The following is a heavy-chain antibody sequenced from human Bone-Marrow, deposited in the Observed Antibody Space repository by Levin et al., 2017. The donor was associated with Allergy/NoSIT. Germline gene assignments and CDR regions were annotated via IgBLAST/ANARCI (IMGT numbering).Heavy chain of an antibody. Sequence: SLKISCAASGFTFDDYAMHWVRQAPGKGLEWVSGISWNSGSIGYADSVKGRFTISRDNAKNSLYLQMNSLRAEDTALYYCAKVKSRFLSDIEHGYYFDYWGQGTLVTVSS. D-gene: IGHD3-3*01. CDR2: ISWNSGSI. J-gene: IGHJ4*02. V-gene: IGHV3-9*01. CDR3: AKVKSRFLSDIEHGYYFDY. CDR1: GFTFDDYA.